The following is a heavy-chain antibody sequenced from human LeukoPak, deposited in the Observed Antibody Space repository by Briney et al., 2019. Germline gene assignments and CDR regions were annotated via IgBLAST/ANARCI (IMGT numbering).Heavy chain of an antibody. CDR3: ARDPLRVVVAALGPFDY. V-gene: IGHV3-30*03. J-gene: IGHJ4*02. D-gene: IGHD2-15*01. CDR2: ISYDGSNK. CDR1: GFTFSSYG. Sequence: PGGSLRLSCAASGFTFSSYGMHWVRQAPGKGLEWVAVISYDGSNKYYADSVKGRFTISRDNSKNTLYLQMNSLRAEDTAVYYCARDPLRVVVAALGPFDYWGQGTLVTVSS.